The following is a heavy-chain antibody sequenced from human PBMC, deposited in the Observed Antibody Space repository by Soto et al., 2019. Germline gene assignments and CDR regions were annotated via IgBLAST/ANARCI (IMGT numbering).Heavy chain of an antibody. CDR2: ISSSGSIR. Sequence: EVQLVESGGGLVQPGGSLRLSCAVSGFTYGAYEMNWVRQTPGKGLERVAYISSSGSIRYYADSVQGRFTISRDNANNSLFMKMNGLIAEDTAVYYCARELRTLDRGVTYSMDVWGQGTTVTVTS. CDR1: GFTYGAYE. D-gene: IGHD3-10*01. V-gene: IGHV3-48*03. J-gene: IGHJ6*02. CDR3: ARELRTLDRGVTYSMDV.